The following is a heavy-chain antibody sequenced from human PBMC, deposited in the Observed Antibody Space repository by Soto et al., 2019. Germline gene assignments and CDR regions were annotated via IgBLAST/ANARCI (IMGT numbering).Heavy chain of an antibody. D-gene: IGHD3-10*01. CDR3: ARDSSFTMVRGATFDY. V-gene: IGHV3-7*01. J-gene: IGHJ4*02. CDR1: GFTFSSYW. CDR2: IKQDVSEK. Sequence: GGSLRLSCAASGFTFSSYWMSWVRQAPGKGLEWVANIKQDVSEKYYVDSVKGRFTIARDNAKNSLYLQMNSLRAEDPAVYDCARDSSFTMVRGATFDYWGQGTLVTVSS.